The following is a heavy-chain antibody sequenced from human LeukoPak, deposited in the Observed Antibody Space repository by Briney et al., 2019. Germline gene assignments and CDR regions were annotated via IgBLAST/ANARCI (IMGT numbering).Heavy chain of an antibody. V-gene: IGHV1-2*02. CDR1: GYTFTGYY. J-gene: IGHJ3*02. D-gene: IGHD6-19*01. Sequence: ASVKVSCKASGYTFTGYYMHWVRQAPGQGLEWMGWINPNSGGTNYAQKFQGRVTMTRDTSISTAYMELSRLRSDDTAVYYCARDPHAQWQAGDMAFDIWGQGTMVTVSS. CDR3: ARDPHAQWQAGDMAFDI. CDR2: INPNSGGT.